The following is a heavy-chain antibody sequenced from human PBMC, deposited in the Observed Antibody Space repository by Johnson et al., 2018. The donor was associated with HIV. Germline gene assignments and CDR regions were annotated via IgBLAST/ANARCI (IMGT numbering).Heavy chain of an antibody. CDR3: ARASNSGYDQAFDI. Sequence: QVQLVESGGGVVQPGRSLRLSCAASGFTLSHYGMHLVRQAPGKGPEWVALISYDGSNAYYADSVKGRFTVSRDNSKNTLYLQMNSLRAEDPAVYYCARASNSGYDQAFDIWGQGTMVTVSS. CDR1: GFTLSHYG. J-gene: IGHJ3*02. V-gene: IGHV3-30*03. CDR2: ISYDGSNA. D-gene: IGHD5-12*01.